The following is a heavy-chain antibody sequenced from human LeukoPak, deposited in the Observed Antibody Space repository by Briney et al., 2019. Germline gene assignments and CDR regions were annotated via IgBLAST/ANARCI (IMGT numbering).Heavy chain of an antibody. CDR2: ISSSSYI. D-gene: IGHD4-17*01. CDR1: GITFSSYS. Sequence: PGGSLRLSCAASGITFSSYSMNWVRQAPGKGLEWVSSISSSSYIYYADSVKGRFTISRDNAKNSLYLQMNSLRAEDTAVYYCARGRPMKGDYVDGYWGQGTLVTVSS. J-gene: IGHJ4*02. CDR3: ARGRPMKGDYVDGY. V-gene: IGHV3-21*01.